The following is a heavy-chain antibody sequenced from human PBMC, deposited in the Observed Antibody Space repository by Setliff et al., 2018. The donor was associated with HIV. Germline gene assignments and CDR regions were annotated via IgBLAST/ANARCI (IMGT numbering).Heavy chain of an antibody. CDR1: GYSFTGYD. CDR3: AKSAFGGVSPFDY. Sequence: ASVKVSCKTSGYSFTGYDINWVRQATGQGLEWMAWMNPSTGEIGYAQKFQGRLSMTRDSSISTAYMELRGLRSEDTAVYYCAKSAFGGVSPFDYWGQGTLVTVSS. V-gene: IGHV1-8*01. CDR2: MNPSTGEI. J-gene: IGHJ4*02. D-gene: IGHD3-16*01.